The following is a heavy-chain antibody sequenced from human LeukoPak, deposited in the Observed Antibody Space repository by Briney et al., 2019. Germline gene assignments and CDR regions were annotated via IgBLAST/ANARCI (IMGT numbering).Heavy chain of an antibody. CDR3: AREHSSVYHFDY. Sequence: PGGSLRLSCAASGFTFSSFGMNWVRQAPGKGLEWVSYISSSSNTIYYADSLKGRFTISRDNAKNSLYLQMNSLRAEDTAVYYCAREHSSVYHFDYWGQGTLVTVSS. CDR2: ISSSSNTI. J-gene: IGHJ4*02. V-gene: IGHV3-48*04. CDR1: GFTFSSFG. D-gene: IGHD3-22*01.